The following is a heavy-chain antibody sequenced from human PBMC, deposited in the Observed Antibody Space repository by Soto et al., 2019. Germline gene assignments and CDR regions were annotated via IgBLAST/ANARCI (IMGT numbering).Heavy chain of an antibody. D-gene: IGHD2-21*01. Sequence: ASVKVSCKASAYTFTSYGISWVRQAPGQGLDWMGWVSAYNGNTNYAQKLQGRVTMTTDTSKSTAYMELGSLRSDDTAVYYWAIDMVVVAPDYYYGMDVWGQGIAVTVSS. CDR3: AIDMVVVAPDYYYGMDV. CDR1: AYTFTSYG. J-gene: IGHJ6*02. V-gene: IGHV1-18*04. CDR2: VSAYNGNT.